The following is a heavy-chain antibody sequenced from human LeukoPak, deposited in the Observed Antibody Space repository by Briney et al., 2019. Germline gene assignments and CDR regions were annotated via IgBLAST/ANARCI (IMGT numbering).Heavy chain of an antibody. CDR3: ARRGDFWSGFDP. V-gene: IGHV4-61*01. CDR1: GGSISSSSYY. Sequence: SETLSLTCTVSGGSISSSSYYWSWIRQPPGKGLEWLGYIYYSGSTNYNPSLKSRVTISVDTSKNQFSLKLSSVTAADTAVYYCARRGDFWSGFDPWGQGTLVTVSS. CDR2: IYYSGST. J-gene: IGHJ5*02. D-gene: IGHD3-3*01.